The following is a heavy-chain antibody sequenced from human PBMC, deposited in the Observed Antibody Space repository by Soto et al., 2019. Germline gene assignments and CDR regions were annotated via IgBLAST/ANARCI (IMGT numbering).Heavy chain of an antibody. CDR2: IYYSGNT. D-gene: IGHD3-9*01. CDR1: EGSIINGDYY. CDR3: ASGYYDILTGRDTKYYFDY. Sequence: SVPCSVAEGSIINGDYYWIWKSQPPGKGLEWIGYIYYSGNTYYNPSLKSRVMISVDTSKNQFSLNLSSVTAADTAVYYCASGYYDILTGRDTKYYFDYWGQGALVTVSS. V-gene: IGHV4-30-4*08. J-gene: IGHJ4*02.